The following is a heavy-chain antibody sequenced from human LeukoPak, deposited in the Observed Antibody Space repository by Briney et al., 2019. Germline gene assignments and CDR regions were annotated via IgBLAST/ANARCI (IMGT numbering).Heavy chain of an antibody. CDR1: GDSVSSNPAA. Sequence: SQTLSLTCAISGDSVSSNPAAWNWIRQSPSRGLEWLGRTFYRSKWYNEYAPSVRSRVTINPDTSKNQFSLHLDSVTPEDTAVYYCARDRGIPNGWLFDHWGQGTLVTVSS. D-gene: IGHD6-13*01. J-gene: IGHJ4*02. CDR2: TFYRSKWYN. CDR3: ARDRGIPNGWLFDH. V-gene: IGHV6-1*01.